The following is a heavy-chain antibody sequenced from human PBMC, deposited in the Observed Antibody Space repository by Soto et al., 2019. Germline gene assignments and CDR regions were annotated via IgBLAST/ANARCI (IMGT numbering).Heavy chain of an antibody. CDR2: IKSKTDGGTT. J-gene: IGHJ6*02. Sequence: EVQLVESGGGLVKPGGSLRLSCAASGFTFSNAWMNWVRQAPGKGLEWGGRIKSKTDGGTTDYAAPVKGRFTISRDDSKNTLYLQMNSLKTEDTAVYYCTTAYPPITISFWGQGTTVTVSS. CDR1: GFTFSNAW. D-gene: IGHD3-3*01. V-gene: IGHV3-15*07. CDR3: TTAYPPITISF.